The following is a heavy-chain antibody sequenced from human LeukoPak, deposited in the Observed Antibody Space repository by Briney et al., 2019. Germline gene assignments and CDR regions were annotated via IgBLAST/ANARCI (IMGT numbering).Heavy chain of an antibody. CDR2: ISGSGGGT. CDR1: GVTFSSYV. V-gene: IGHV3-23*01. D-gene: IGHD3-22*01. Sequence: GGSLRLSCEASGVTFSSYVMSWVRQAPGKGPEWVSGISGSGGGTYYADSVKGRFAISRDNSKNTLYLQMNSLRAEDTAVYYCARGDSSGYPFDYWGQGTLVTVSS. J-gene: IGHJ4*02. CDR3: ARGDSSGYPFDY.